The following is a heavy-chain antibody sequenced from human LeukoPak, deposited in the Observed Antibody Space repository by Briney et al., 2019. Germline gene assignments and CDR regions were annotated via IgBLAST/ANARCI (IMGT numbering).Heavy chain of an antibody. CDR2: LNADGSST. Sequence: GGSLRLSCAASGFSLSSSWMHWVRQAPGKGLVWVSRLNADGSSTNYADSVKGRFTISRDNAMNTLYLQMNSLRAEDTAVYYCGRGFSIVPAGIPDYWGLGTLVTVSS. J-gene: IGHJ4*02. V-gene: IGHV3-74*01. D-gene: IGHD2-2*02. CDR1: GFSLSSSW. CDR3: GRGFSIVPAGIPDY.